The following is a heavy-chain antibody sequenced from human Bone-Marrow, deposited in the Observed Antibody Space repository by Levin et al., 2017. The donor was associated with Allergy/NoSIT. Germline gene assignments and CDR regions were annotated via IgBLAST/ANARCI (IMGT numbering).Heavy chain of an antibody. Sequence: GESLKISCAASGFSVISKYMSWVRQAPGKGLEWVSVLYSGGTTYYADSVKGRFTISRDNSQNTLYLQMNSLRAEDPAVYYCARGPQQTYYFDSWGQGSLVTVSS. J-gene: IGHJ4*02. CDR1: GFSVISKY. V-gene: IGHV3-53*01. CDR2: LYSGGTT. CDR3: ARGPQQTYYFDS. D-gene: IGHD6-13*01.